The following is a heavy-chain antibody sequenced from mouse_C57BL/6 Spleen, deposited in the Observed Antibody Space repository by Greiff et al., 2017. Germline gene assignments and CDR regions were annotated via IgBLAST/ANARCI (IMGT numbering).Heavy chain of an antibody. Sequence: EVQLQQSGPVLVKPGASVTMSCKASGYTLTDYYMNWVKQSPGKSLEWIGVISPYNGGTNYNPKFKGKATMSVDKSSSTAYMELNSLTSEDSAVYYCARRIYYCYYVDFGYWGQGTTLTVSA. V-gene: IGHV1-19*01. CDR2: ISPYNGGT. CDR1: GYTLTDYY. CDR3: ARRIYYCYYVDFGY. J-gene: IGHJ2*01. D-gene: IGHD2-3*01.